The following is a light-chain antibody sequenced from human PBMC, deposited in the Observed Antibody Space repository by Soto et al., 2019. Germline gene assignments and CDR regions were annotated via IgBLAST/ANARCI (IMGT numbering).Light chain of an antibody. CDR1: QAINNN. CDR3: QQYNNWPQT. Sequence: VLKQAPATLSVSPGERATLSCRASQAINNNVAWYQLKDGQVPRLLIYGAFTRAADVPARFSGGGSGTELTLTISSMQSEDFAVYHCQQYNNWPQTFGQGTKVEIK. CDR2: GAF. J-gene: IGKJ1*01. V-gene: IGKV3-15*01.